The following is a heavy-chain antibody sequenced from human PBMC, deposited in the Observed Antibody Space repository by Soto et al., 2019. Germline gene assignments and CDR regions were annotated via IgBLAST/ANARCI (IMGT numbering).Heavy chain of an antibody. CDR2: INHSGST. CDR1: GGSFSGYY. J-gene: IGHJ6*04. CDR3: ARGPPTLDV. Sequence: QVQLQQWGAGLLKPSETLSLTCAVYGGSFSGYYWSWIRQPPGKGLEWFGEINHSGSTNYNPSLKRRVTMSVDTSKNQFSLKLSSVTAADTAVYYCARGPPTLDVWGKGTTVTVSS. V-gene: IGHV4-34*01.